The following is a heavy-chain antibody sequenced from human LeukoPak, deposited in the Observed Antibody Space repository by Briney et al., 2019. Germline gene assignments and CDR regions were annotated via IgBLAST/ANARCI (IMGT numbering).Heavy chain of an antibody. CDR1: GGSISSYY. J-gene: IGHJ4*02. CDR3: ARKGSGTYNFDY. Sequence: PSETLSLTCTVSGGSISSYYWSWIRQPPGKGLEWIGYIYYSGTTYYNPSLKSRVTISVDTFENQFSLRLISVTAADTAVYYCARKGSGTYNFDYWGQGTLVTVSS. D-gene: IGHD3-10*01. V-gene: IGHV4-59*08. CDR2: IYYSGTT.